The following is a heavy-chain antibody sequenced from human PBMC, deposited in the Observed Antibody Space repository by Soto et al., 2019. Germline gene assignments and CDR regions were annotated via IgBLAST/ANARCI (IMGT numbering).Heavy chain of an antibody. CDR1: GASVSRYY. D-gene: IGHD3-16*01. CDR3: ARRGSAYYDF. V-gene: IGHV4-59*02. Sequence: QVQLQESGPGLVKPSETLSLTCTVSGASVSRYYVAWIRQSPGKGLEWIGFLYSSGSTNYNSSLKSRVTISVDTSKTQCSLRLSSVTAADTAVYYCARRGSAYYDFWGQGTRVPVSS. CDR2: LYSSGST. J-gene: IGHJ4*02.